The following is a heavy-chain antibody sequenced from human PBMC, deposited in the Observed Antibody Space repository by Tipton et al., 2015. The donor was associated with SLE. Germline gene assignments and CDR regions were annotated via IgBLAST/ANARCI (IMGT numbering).Heavy chain of an antibody. V-gene: IGHV4-31*03. CDR2: IYYSGST. D-gene: IGHD5/OR15-5a*01. CDR1: GASISSGGFS. J-gene: IGHJ5*02. Sequence: TLSLTCTVSGASISSGGFSRSWIRQHEGKGLAWIGYIYYSGSTYYNPSLKSRVTISVDTSKNQFSLKLSSVTAADTAVYYCASLRLINNIWFDPWIHITLGTFSS. CDR3: ASLRLINNIWFDP.